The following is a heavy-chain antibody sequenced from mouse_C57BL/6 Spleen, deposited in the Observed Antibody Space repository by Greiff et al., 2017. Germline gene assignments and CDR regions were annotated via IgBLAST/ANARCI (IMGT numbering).Heavy chain of an antibody. CDR2: INPNYGTT. D-gene: IGHD3-1*01. CDR3: ASEGVGEYYFDY. V-gene: IGHV1-39*01. CDR1: GYSLTDYN. J-gene: IGHJ2*01. Sequence: EVQLQQSGPELVKPGASVKISCKASGYSLTDYNMNWVKQSNGKSLEWIGVINPNYGTTSYNQKFKGKATLTVDKSSSTAYMQLNSLTSEDSAVYCCASEGVGEYYFDYRGPGTTLAASS.